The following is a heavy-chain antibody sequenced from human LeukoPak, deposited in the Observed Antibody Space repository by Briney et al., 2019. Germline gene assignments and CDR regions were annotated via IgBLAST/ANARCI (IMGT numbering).Heavy chain of an antibody. CDR2: IYHSGST. Sequence: SETLSLTCTVSGYSISSCYYWGWIRQPPGKGLEWIGSIYHSGSTYYNPSLKSRVTISVDTSKNQFSLKLSSVTAADTAVYYCARGGYSGYAPYYFDYWGQGTLVTVSS. CDR3: ARGGYSGYAPYYFDY. J-gene: IGHJ4*02. V-gene: IGHV4-38-2*02. D-gene: IGHD5-12*01. CDR1: GYSISSCYY.